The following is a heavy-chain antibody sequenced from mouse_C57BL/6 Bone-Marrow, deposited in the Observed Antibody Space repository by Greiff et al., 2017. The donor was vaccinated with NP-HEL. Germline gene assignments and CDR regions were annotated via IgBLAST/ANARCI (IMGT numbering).Heavy chain of an antibody. CDR2: IRNKANGYTT. V-gene: IGHV7-3*01. J-gene: IGHJ3*01. CDR1: GFTFTDYY. D-gene: IGHD2-5*01. Sequence: EVKLMESGGGLVQPGGSLSLSCAASGFTFTDYYMSWVRQPPGKALEWLGFIRNKANGYTTEYSASVKGRFTISRDNSQSILYLQMNALRAEDSATYYCARYYSNPAWFAYWGQGTLVTVSA. CDR3: ARYYSNPAWFAY.